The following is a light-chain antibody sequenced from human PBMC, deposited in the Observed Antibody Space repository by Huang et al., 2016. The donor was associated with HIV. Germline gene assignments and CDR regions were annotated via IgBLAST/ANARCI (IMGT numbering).Light chain of an antibody. CDR1: QTVTNNY. CDR3: QQFGSSPPYS. Sequence: IVLTQSPDTLSLSPGERATRSCRASQTVTNNYLAWYQQRPGQAPRLLIYGASTSATGIPDRFSGSGSGTDFTLTISRLEPKDFVVYYCQQFGSSPPYSFGQGTKLEIK. V-gene: IGKV3-20*01. J-gene: IGKJ2*03. CDR2: GAS.